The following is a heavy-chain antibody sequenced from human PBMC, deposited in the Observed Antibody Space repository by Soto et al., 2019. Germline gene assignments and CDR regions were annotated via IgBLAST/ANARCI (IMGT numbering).Heavy chain of an antibody. D-gene: IGHD6-6*01. CDR2: IIPIFGTA. Sequence: ASVKGSCKASGGTFSSYSISWVRQAPGQGLEWMGGIIPIFGTANYAQKFQGRVTITADESTSTAYMELSSLRSEDTAVYYCAIEYSSSPPYYPIGYWGQGTLVTVSS. J-gene: IGHJ4*02. CDR3: AIEYSSSPPYYPIGY. V-gene: IGHV1-69*13. CDR1: GGTFSSYS.